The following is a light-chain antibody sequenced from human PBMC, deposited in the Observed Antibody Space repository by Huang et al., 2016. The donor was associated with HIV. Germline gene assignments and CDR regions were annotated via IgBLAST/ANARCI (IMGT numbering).Light chain of an antibody. J-gene: IGKJ1*01. CDR3: QRSGTRPWT. V-gene: IGKV1-39*01. Sequence: DIPMTQSPSSLSASVGYIVTITCRASQNICTFLNWYQQKPGKAPKLLIYVAASLQSGAPSRFSGGGSGTDFTLTSSSLQPEDFATYYCQRSGTRPWTFGQGTKVDIK. CDR1: QNICTF. CDR2: VAA.